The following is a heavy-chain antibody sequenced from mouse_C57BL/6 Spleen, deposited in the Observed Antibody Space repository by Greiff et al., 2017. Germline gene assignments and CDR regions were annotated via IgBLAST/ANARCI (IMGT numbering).Heavy chain of an antibody. CDR1: GFTFSNYW. V-gene: IGHV6-3*01. CDR2: IRCKSDNYAT. J-gene: IGHJ3*01. D-gene: IGHD6-5*01. CDR3: TDPMAY. Sequence: EVKVEESGGGLVQPGGSLKLSCVASGFTFSNYWMNWVRQSPEKGLEWVAQIRCKSDNYATHYAESGNGRFTIASDDSKLIVYMHMNNLRANDTGIYYCTDPMAYWGQGTLVTVSA.